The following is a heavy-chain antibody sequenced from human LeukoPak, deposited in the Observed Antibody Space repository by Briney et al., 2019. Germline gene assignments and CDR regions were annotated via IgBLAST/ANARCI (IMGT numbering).Heavy chain of an antibody. D-gene: IGHD3-10*01. J-gene: IGHJ4*02. CDR1: GFTFSSYG. V-gene: IGHV3-33*06. Sequence: PGRSLRLSCAASGFTFSSYGMHWVRQAPGKGQEWVAVIWYDGSNKYYADSVKGRFTISRDNSKNTLYLQMNSLRAEDTAVYYCAKDSYMGGSAPDYWGQGTLVTVSS. CDR3: AKDSYMGGSAPDY. CDR2: IWYDGSNK.